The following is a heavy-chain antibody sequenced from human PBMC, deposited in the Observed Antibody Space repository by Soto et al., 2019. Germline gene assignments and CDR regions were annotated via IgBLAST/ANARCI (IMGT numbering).Heavy chain of an antibody. Sequence: SETLSLTCTVSGGSISSYYWSWIRQPPGKGLEWIGYIYYSGSTNYNPSLKSRVTISVDTSKNQFSLKLSSVTAADTAVYYCARVWLPYSSGSGYYYMDVWGKGTTVTVSS. CDR2: IYYSGST. V-gene: IGHV4-59*01. CDR1: GGSISSYY. J-gene: IGHJ6*03. D-gene: IGHD6-19*01. CDR3: ARVWLPYSSGSGYYYMDV.